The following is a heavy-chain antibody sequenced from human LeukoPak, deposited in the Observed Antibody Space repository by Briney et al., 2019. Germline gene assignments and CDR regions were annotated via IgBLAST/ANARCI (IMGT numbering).Heavy chain of an antibody. V-gene: IGHV5-51*01. Sequence: GESLKISCRGPGYSFTSYWIGWVRQMPGKGLEWMGIIYPGDSDTRYSPSFQGQVTISADKSISTAYLQWSSLKASDTAMYYCARAEGEDILTGPLRWFDPWGQGTLVTVSS. D-gene: IGHD3-9*01. CDR1: GYSFTSYW. CDR3: ARAEGEDILTGPLRWFDP. CDR2: IYPGDSDT. J-gene: IGHJ5*02.